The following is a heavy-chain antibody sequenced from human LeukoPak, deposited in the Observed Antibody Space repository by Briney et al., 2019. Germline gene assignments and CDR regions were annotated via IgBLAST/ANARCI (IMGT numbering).Heavy chain of an antibody. V-gene: IGHV5-51*01. J-gene: IGHJ4*02. CDR2: TYPGDSDT. Sequence: GESLKISCKASGYTFRTSRIGWVRLMPGKGLEWMAITYPGDSDTKYGPSFQGQVSISVDTFISTAYLHWSRLKASDTAIYYCVMGGYYPGYFDHWGQGTLVTVSS. CDR1: GYTFRTSR. D-gene: IGHD3-10*01. CDR3: VMGGYYPGYFDH.